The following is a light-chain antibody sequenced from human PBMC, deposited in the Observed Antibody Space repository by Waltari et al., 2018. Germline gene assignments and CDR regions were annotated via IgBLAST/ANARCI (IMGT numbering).Light chain of an antibody. J-gene: IGKJ5*01. Sequence: EIVLTQSPDFQSVTPKEKVTITCRASQSSGRSLHGYKRKPGQSPNLLIKYASQSISGVPSRFSGSGAGTDFTLTITSLAAEDAATYFCHQSSKLPITFGQGTRLEI. V-gene: IGKV6-21*02. CDR2: YAS. CDR1: QSSGRS. CDR3: HQSSKLPIT.